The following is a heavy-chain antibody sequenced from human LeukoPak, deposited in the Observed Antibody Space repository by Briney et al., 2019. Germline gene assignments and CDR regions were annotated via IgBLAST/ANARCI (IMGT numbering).Heavy chain of an antibody. D-gene: IGHD2-21*02. Sequence: GGSLRLSCAAAGFIFSKNWMSWVRQAPGKGLEWVANIKQDGSEQYYVDSVRGRFITSRDNAKNTLFLQMNSLRSEDTAVYYCVSRAYCGGNCPSHFDYWGRGTLVTVSS. J-gene: IGHJ4*02. V-gene: IGHV3-7*03. CDR3: VSRAYCGGNCPSHFDY. CDR2: IKQDGSEQ. CDR1: GFIFSKNW.